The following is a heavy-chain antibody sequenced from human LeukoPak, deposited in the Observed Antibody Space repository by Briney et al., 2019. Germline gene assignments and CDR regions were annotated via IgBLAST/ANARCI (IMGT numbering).Heavy chain of an antibody. CDR1: VYTFTGYY. CDR3: ARDWAAAAGPHSYYYYYYMDV. CDR2: INPNSVGT. V-gene: IGHV1-2*02. Sequence: ASVKVSCKASVYTFTGYYMHWVRQAPGQGLEWMGWINPNSVGTNYAQKFQGRVTITRDTSISTAYMELSRLRSDDTAVYYCARDWAAAAGPHSYYYYYYMDVWGKGTTVTVSS. J-gene: IGHJ6*03. D-gene: IGHD6-13*01.